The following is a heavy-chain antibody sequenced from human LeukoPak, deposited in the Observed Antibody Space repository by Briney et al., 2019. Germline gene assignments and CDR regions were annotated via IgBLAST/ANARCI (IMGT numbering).Heavy chain of an antibody. J-gene: IGHJ5*02. D-gene: IGHD2-15*01. CDR1: GFTFRTYW. Sequence: GGSLRLSCAASGFTFRTYWMSWVRQAPGKGLEWVSNIRSNGGDTYYTDSVKGRFTISRDNSKNTLYLEMNSLRAGDTAVYYCAKGGYTTWFDPWGQGTLVTVSS. CDR2: IRSNGGDT. CDR3: AKGGYTTWFDP. V-gene: IGHV3-23*01.